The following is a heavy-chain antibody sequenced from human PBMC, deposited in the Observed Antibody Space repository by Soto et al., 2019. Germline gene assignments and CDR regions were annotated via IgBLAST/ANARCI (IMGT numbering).Heavy chain of an antibody. D-gene: IGHD3-16*01. CDR2: IYYSGST. V-gene: IGHV4-59*01. CDR1: GGSISSDY. CDR3: ARAGLHDAFDI. J-gene: IGHJ3*02. Sequence: SETLSLTCTVSGGSISSDYWSWIRQPPGKGLEWIGYIYYSGSTNYNPSLKSRVTISVDTSKNQFSLKLSSVTAADTAVYYCARAGLHDAFDIWGQGTMVTVSS.